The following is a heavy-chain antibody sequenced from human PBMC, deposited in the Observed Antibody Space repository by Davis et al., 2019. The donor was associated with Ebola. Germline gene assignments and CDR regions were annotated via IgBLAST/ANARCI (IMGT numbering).Heavy chain of an antibody. Sequence: SQTLSLTCAISGDSVSSNTAAWNWIRQSPSRGLEWLGRTYYRSKWFVDYAVSMKSRMTITSDTSKNHFSLQLSSVTPEDTAVYYCARDPSYDQGYDYWGQGILVTVSS. CDR3: ARDPSYDQGYDY. CDR2: TYYRSKWFV. D-gene: IGHD3-22*01. CDR1: GDSVSSNTAA. V-gene: IGHV6-1*01. J-gene: IGHJ4*02.